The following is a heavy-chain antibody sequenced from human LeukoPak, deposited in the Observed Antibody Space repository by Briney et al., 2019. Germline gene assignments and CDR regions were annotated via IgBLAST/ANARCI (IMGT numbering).Heavy chain of an antibody. V-gene: IGHV4-31*03. D-gene: IGHD3-10*01. CDR2: IYYSGST. CDR1: GGSISSGGYY. CDR3: ARFQYGSGSYDYMDV. J-gene: IGHJ6*03. Sequence: SQTLSLTCTVSGGSISSGGYYWSWIRQHPGKGLEWIGYIYYSGSTYYNPSLKSRVTISVDTSKNQFSLKLSSMTAADTAVYYCARFQYGSGSYDYMDVWGKGTTVTVSS.